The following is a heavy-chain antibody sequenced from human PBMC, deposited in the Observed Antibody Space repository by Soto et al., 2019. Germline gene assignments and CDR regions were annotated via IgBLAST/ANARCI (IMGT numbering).Heavy chain of an antibody. J-gene: IGHJ5*01. CDR3: ALRATRETFDS. V-gene: IGHV2-5*02. CDR2: IYWDDDK. CDR1: GFSLTTSGGG. Sequence: QITLKESGPPLVKPTQTLTLTCTFSGFSLTTSGGGVGWIRQPPGEALDWLALIYWDDDKRFSQSLKSKITIDKETSRNQVVLTMTNMQPVDTATYYCALRATRETFDSWGQGTLVTVSS. D-gene: IGHD1-26*01.